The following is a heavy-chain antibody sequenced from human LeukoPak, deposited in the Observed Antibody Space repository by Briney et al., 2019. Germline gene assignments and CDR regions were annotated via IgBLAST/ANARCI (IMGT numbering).Heavy chain of an antibody. J-gene: IGHJ4*02. CDR1: GFTFSSYA. CDR3: ARRGSWGEPRPFDY. CDR2: ISGSGGST. Sequence: GGSLRLSCAASGFTFSSYAMSWVRQAPGKGLEWVSAISGSGGSTYYADSVKGRFTISRDNSKNTLYLQMNSLGAEDTAVYYCARRGSWGEPRPFDYWGQGSLVTVSS. V-gene: IGHV3-23*01. D-gene: IGHD3-16*01.